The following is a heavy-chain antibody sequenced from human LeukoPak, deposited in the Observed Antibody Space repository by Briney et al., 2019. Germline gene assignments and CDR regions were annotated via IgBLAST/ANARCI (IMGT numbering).Heavy chain of an antibody. Sequence: GGSLRLTCAASGFSFGTCAMSWVRQAPGKGLEWVSLISATGGTTYYADSVKGRFTISRDNSKNTLYLQMNTLRAEDTALYYCAKGTGYSYAYSFDYWGQGTLVTVFS. D-gene: IGHD5-18*01. CDR3: AKGTGYSYAYSFDY. CDR2: ISATGGTT. V-gene: IGHV3-23*01. CDR1: GFSFGTCA. J-gene: IGHJ4*02.